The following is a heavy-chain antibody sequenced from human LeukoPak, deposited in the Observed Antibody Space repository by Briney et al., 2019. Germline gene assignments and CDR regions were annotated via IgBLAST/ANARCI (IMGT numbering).Heavy chain of an antibody. CDR3: ARRPSYYYYGMDV. CDR2: IYYSGNT. CDR1: GGSISSGDYY. J-gene: IGHJ6*02. V-gene: IGHV4-30-4*01. Sequence: PSETLSLTCTVSGGSISSGDYYWSWIPQPPGKGLKWIGYIYYSGNTYYYASLKSPVTISADTYKNQFSLKLSAVTAADTAVYFCARRPSYYYYGMDVWGQGTTVTVSS.